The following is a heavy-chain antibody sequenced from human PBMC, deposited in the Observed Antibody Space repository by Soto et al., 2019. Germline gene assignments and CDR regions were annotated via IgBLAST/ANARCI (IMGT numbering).Heavy chain of an antibody. CDR1: GDSVSSNSAA. CDR3: ARSRREMARGHNYYYYYGMDV. D-gene: IGHD3-10*01. Sequence: SQTLSLTCAISGDSVSSNSAAWNWIRQSPSRGLEWLGRTYYRSKWYNDYAVSVKSRITINPDTSKNQFSLQLNSVTPEDTAVYYCARSRREMARGHNYYYYYGMDVWGQGTTVTVSS. V-gene: IGHV6-1*01. J-gene: IGHJ6*02. CDR2: TYYRSKWYN.